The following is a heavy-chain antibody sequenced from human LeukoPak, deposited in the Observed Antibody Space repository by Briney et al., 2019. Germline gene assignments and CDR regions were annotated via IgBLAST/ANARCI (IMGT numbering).Heavy chain of an antibody. CDR3: ARDGWLRSVEYNWFDP. V-gene: IGHV1-2*02. D-gene: IGHD6-19*01. Sequence: ASVKVSCKASGYTFTGYYMHWVRQAPGQGLEWMGWINPNSGGTNYAQKFQGRVTMTRDTSISTAYMELSRLRSDDTAVYYCARDGWLRSVEYNWFDPWGQGTLVTVSS. CDR2: INPNSGGT. J-gene: IGHJ5*02. CDR1: GYTFTGYY.